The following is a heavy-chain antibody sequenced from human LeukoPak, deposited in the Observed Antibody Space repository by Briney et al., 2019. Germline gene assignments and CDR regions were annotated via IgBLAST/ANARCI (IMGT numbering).Heavy chain of an antibody. CDR2: IHPSGGST. V-gene: IGHV1-46*01. CDR3: ARDPERFGVGDY. J-gene: IGHJ4*02. D-gene: IGHD3-3*01. CDR1: GYTFTSYY. Sequence: ASVKVSCKASGYTFTSYYMHWVRQAPGQGLEWMGIIHPSGGSTSYAHKFQGRVTMTRDTSTSTVYMELSSLRSEDTAVYYCARDPERFGVGDYWGQGTLVTVSS.